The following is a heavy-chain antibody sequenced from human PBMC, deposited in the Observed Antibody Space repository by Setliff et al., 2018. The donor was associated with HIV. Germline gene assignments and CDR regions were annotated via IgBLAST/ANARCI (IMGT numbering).Heavy chain of an antibody. V-gene: IGHV3-74*01. CDR2: INSDGSST. J-gene: IGHJ4*02. Sequence: GGSLRLSCAASGFTFSSYWMHWVRQAPGKGLVWVSRINSDGSSTSSADSVKGRFTISRDNAKNTLYLQMNSLRAEDTAVYYCARGEIPYYFDFWGQGSLVTVSS. CDR3: ARGEIPYYFDF. CDR1: GFTFSSYW. D-gene: IGHD2-21*01.